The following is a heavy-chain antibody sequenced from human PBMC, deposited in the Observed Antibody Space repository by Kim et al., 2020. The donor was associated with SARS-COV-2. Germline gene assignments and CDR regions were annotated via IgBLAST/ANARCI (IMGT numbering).Heavy chain of an antibody. Sequence: GGSLRLSCAASGFTFSSYEMNWVRQAPGKGLEWVSYISSSGSTIYYADSVKGRFTISRDNAKNSLYLQMNCLRAEDTAVYYCARDYRVSTGYCSSTSCYGMDVWGQGTTVTVSS. CDR1: GFTFSSYE. CDR3: ARDYRVSTGYCSSTSCYGMDV. D-gene: IGHD2-2*01. CDR2: ISSSGSTI. J-gene: IGHJ6*02. V-gene: IGHV3-48*03.